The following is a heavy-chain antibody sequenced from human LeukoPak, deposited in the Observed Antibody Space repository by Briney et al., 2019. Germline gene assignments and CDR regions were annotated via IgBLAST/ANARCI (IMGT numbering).Heavy chain of an antibody. CDR3: ARDLAYSRLDY. Sequence: GGSLRLSCAVSGLTFSSSWMDWVRQAPGKGLEWVASINPDGNKRYSADSVKGRFTISRDNAENSLYLQMNSLRVEDTAFYYCARDLAYSRLDYWGQGMLVTVSS. CDR1: GLTFSSSW. V-gene: IGHV3-7*01. CDR2: INPDGNKR. J-gene: IGHJ4*02. D-gene: IGHD5-18*01.